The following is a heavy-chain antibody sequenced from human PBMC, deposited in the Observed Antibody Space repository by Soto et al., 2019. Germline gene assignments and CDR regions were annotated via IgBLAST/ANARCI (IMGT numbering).Heavy chain of an antibody. D-gene: IGHD1-26*01. CDR2: ISAYTDDP. J-gene: IGHJ5*02. V-gene: IGHV1-18*01. CDR3: GRDAVGAPPSGWIDP. CDR1: GNTFTNFG. Sequence: GASVKASCKASGNTFTNFGVTWVRQAPGQGLEWMGWISAYTDDPNYAQKFQGRVTMTIDTSTSTAYLDLRSLTSDDTAVYYCGRDAVGAPPSGWIDPSGQGLLGTLS.